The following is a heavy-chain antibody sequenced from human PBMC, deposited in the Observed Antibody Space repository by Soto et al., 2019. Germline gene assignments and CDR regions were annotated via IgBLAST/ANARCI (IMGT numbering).Heavy chain of an antibody. V-gene: IGHV3-72*01. D-gene: IGHD2-15*01. CDR1: GFTFSDHY. CDR2: IKNKANNYAT. J-gene: IGHJ4*02. Sequence: EVQLVESGGGLVQPGGSLRLSCAASGFTFSDHYMDWVRQAPVKGLEWVGRIKNKANNYATESAASVKGRFAISRDDSKNSLYLLMNSLKTEDTAVYYCVREGYCSSGSCYGILDYWGQGTLVTVSS. CDR3: VREGYCSSGSCYGILDY.